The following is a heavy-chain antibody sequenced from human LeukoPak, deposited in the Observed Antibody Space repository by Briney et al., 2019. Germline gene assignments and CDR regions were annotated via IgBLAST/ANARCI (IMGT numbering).Heavy chain of an antibody. V-gene: IGHV5-51*01. J-gene: IGHJ5*02. CDR2: IYPADSDV. D-gene: IGHD2-15*01. CDR3: ARQEYCSGGSCYTWFDP. CDR1: GYSINNYW. Sequence: GESLKISCKGSGYSINNYWIGWVRQMPGKGLEWMGIIYPADSDVRYSPSFQGQVTISADKSISTAYLQWSSLKASDTAMYYCARQEYCSGGSCYTWFDPWGQGTLVTVSS.